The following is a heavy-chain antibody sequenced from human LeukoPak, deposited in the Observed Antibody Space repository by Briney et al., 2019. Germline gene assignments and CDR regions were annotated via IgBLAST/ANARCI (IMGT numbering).Heavy chain of an antibody. CDR3: ARIAVTGYYFDY. V-gene: IGHV3-72*01. D-gene: IGHD4-17*01. J-gene: IGHJ4*02. CDR1: GFTFSDHY. Sequence: GGSLRLSCAASGFTFSDHYMDWVRQAPGKGLEWVGRTRNKANSYTAEYAASVKGRFTISRDVSKNSLYLQMDSLRTEDTAVYYCARIAVTGYYFDYWGQGTLVTVSS. CDR2: TRNKANSYTA.